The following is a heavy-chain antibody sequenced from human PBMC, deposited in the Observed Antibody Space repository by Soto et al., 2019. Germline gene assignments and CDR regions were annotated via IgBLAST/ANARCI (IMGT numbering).Heavy chain of an antibody. J-gene: IGHJ4*01. D-gene: IGHD2-2*02. CDR3: ARGPDVPAAIPADY. Sequence: QVQLVQSGAEVKKPGASVKVSCKASGYTFTSYAMHWVRQAPGQRLEWMGWLNAGNGNTKYSQKFQGRVTSTRDTSASTAYVELSSLRSEDTAVYYCARGPDVPAAIPADYWGHGTLVTVSS. CDR1: GYTFTSYA. V-gene: IGHV1-3*01. CDR2: LNAGNGNT.